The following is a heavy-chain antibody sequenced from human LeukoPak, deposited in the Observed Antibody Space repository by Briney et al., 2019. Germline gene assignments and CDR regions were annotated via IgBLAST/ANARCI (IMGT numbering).Heavy chain of an antibody. J-gene: IGHJ4*02. CDR2: ISGSGGST. CDR1: GFTFSSYA. D-gene: IGHD3-22*01. Sequence: GGSLRLSCAASGFTFSSYAMSWVRQAPGKGLEWVSAISGSGGSTYYADSVKGRFTISRDNSKNTLYLQMNSLRAEDTAVYYCAKDRSYYDSSGYYHFDYWGQGTLVTVSS. CDR3: AKDRSYYDSSGYYHFDY. V-gene: IGHV3-23*01.